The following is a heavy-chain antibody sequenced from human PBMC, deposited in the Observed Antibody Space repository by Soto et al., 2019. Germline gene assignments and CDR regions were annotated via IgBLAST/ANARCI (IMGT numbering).Heavy chain of an antibody. CDR2: INHLETT. V-gene: IGHV4-30-2*01. Sequence: SETLSLTCTVSGASITYGGYSWSWIRQTPGKGLEWIGYINHLETTFYNPSFESRLSLSIDRAKNQFSLNLNSMSAADRAVYFCARGGGSDSFDYWGQGILVTVSS. CDR1: GASITYGGYS. CDR3: ARGGGSDSFDY. D-gene: IGHD1-26*01. J-gene: IGHJ4*02.